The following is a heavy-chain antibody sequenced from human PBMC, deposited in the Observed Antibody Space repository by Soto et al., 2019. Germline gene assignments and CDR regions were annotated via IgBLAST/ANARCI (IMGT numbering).Heavy chain of an antibody. D-gene: IGHD3-10*01. J-gene: IGHJ4*02. Sequence: PSETLSLTCTVSGGSMSEYFWSWIRQSPGKGLEWIGYIYYLGSTDYNPSLKSRVTISVDTSKRQFSLRLTSVTAADTAVYYCARDGYDGSGSPYPAYWGPGTQVTGSS. CDR3: ARDGYDGSGSPYPAY. V-gene: IGHV4-59*01. CDR2: IYYLGST. CDR1: GGSMSEYF.